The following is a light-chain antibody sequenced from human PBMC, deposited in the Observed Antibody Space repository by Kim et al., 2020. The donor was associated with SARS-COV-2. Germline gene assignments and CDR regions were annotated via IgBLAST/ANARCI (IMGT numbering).Light chain of an antibody. Sequence: VSGEETATPSCRASPSVSSNLAWYQKKPGPAPRLLIYGASTRATGIPARFSGSGSGTEFTLTISSLQSEDFAVYYSKKYNNWPITFGEGTRLEIK. V-gene: IGKV3-15*01. CDR1: PSVSSN. CDR3: KKYNNWPIT. CDR2: GAS. J-gene: IGKJ5*01.